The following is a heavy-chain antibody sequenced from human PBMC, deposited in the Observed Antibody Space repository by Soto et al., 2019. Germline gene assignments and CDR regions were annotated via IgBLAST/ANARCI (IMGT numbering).Heavy chain of an antibody. CDR1: GFTFSSYE. J-gene: IGHJ6*02. D-gene: IGHD6-6*01. Sequence: TGGSLRLSCAASGFTFSSYEMNWVCQAPGKGLEWVSYISSSGSTIYYADSVKGRFTISRDNAKNSLYLQMNSLRAEDTAVYYCARERGSIAAPHGMDVWGQGTTVTVSS. CDR3: ARERGSIAAPHGMDV. V-gene: IGHV3-48*03. CDR2: ISSSGSTI.